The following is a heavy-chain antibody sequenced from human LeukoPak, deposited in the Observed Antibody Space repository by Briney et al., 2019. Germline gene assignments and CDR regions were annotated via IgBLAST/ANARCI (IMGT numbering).Heavy chain of an antibody. V-gene: IGHV6-1*01. J-gene: IGHJ3*01. CDR2: TYYRSKWYN. Sequence: SQTLSLTCAISGDSVSSNSAAWNWIRQSPSRGLEWLGRTYYRSKWYNDYAVSVKSRITINPDTSKNQFSLKLSSVTAADTALYYCARDSHSSGPDAFDVWGQGTMVTVSS. CDR3: ARDSHSSGPDAFDV. CDR1: GDSVSSNSAA. D-gene: IGHD3-22*01.